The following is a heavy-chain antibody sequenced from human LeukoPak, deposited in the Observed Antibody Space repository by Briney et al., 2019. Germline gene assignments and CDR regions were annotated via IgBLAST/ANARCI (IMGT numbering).Heavy chain of an antibody. D-gene: IGHD3-3*01. J-gene: IGHJ4*02. Sequence: GGSLRLSCAASGFTFSTYWMHWVRQAPGKGLEWVSAISGSGGSTYYADSVKGRFTISRDNSKNTLYLQMNSLRAEDTAVYYCAKDRPLDYDFWSGYSTGWFDYWGQGTLVTVSS. CDR2: ISGSGGST. CDR1: GFTFSTYW. V-gene: IGHV3-23*01. CDR3: AKDRPLDYDFWSGYSTGWFDY.